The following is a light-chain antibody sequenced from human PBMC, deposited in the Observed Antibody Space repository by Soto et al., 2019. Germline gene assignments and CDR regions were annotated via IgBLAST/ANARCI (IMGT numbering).Light chain of an antibody. V-gene: IGKV3-11*01. CDR2: DAS. CDR1: QSVSSY. Sequence: EIVLTQSPATLSLSPGERATLSCRASQSVSSYLAWYQQKPGQAPRLLIYDASNRATGIPARFSGSGSGTDFILTIISLEPEDFAVYYCQQRSNWPAFGPGTKVDIK. CDR3: QQRSNWPA. J-gene: IGKJ3*01.